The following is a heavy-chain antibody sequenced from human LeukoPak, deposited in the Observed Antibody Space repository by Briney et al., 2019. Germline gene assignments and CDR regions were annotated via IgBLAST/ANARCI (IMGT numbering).Heavy chain of an antibody. J-gene: IGHJ4*02. D-gene: IGHD6-19*01. Sequence: PGGSLRLSCAASGFTFSRHWMSWVRQAPGKGLERVAHMNQDGSAIYSVDSVKGRFTISRDNDKNSLYLQMNGLTVADTAVYYCARTVPGYPDDYFYYWGQGTLVNVSS. V-gene: IGHV3-7*01. CDR2: MNQDGSAI. CDR1: GFTFSRHW. CDR3: ARTVPGYPDDYFYY.